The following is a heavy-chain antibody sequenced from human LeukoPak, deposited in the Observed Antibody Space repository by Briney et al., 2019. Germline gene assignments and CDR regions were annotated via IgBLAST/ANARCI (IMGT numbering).Heavy chain of an antibody. CDR2: ISGSGGST. Sequence: GGSLRLSCAASGFTFSSYSMNWVRQAPGKGLEWVSAISGSGGSTYYADSVKGRFTISRDNSKNTLYLQMNSLRAEDTAVYYCAKRKHGRYGDAVYYYYGMDVWGQGTTVTVSS. D-gene: IGHD4-17*01. CDR1: GFTFSSYS. CDR3: AKRKHGRYGDAVYYYYGMDV. J-gene: IGHJ6*02. V-gene: IGHV3-23*01.